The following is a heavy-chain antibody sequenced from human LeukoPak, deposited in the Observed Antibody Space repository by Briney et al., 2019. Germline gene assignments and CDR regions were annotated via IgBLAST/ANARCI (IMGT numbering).Heavy chain of an antibody. J-gene: IGHJ4*02. CDR2: IYPGDSDY. V-gene: IGHV5-51*01. Sequence: GESLKISCKGSGYSFTSYWIGWVRQLPGKGLEWMGIIYPGDSDYRYSPSFQGQVPISADKSISPAYLQWSSLKASATAMYYCARGRGYCSGGSCYYWDYWGQGTLVTVSS. CDR3: ARGRGYCSGGSCYYWDY. D-gene: IGHD2-15*01. CDR1: GYSFTSYW.